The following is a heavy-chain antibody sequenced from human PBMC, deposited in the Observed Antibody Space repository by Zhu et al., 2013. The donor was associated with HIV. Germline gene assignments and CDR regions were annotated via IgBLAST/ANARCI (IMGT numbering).Heavy chain of an antibody. D-gene: IGHD5-12*01. Sequence: QVQLQESGPGLVKPSETLSLTCTVSGGSISSYYWSWIRQPPGKGLEWIGYIYYSGSTNYNPSLKSRVTISVDTSKNQFSLKLSSVTAADTAVYYCARDQSGYSGYFDIWGQGTMVTGLF. V-gene: IGHV4-59*01. CDR1: GGSISSYY. CDR2: IYYSGST. J-gene: IGHJ3*02. CDR3: ARDQSGYSGYFDI.